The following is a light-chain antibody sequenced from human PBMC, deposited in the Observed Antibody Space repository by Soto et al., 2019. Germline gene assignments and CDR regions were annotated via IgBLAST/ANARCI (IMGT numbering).Light chain of an antibody. Sequence: EIVLTQSPGTLSLSPGERATLSCRASQSISSSYLAWYQHKPGQAPRLLIYRASNRATGIPDRFSGSGSGTDFTLTISRLEPEDFAVYYCQLYGSSPPGYTFGQGTKLEIK. V-gene: IGKV3-20*01. CDR2: RAS. CDR1: QSISSSY. J-gene: IGKJ2*01. CDR3: QLYGSSPPGYT.